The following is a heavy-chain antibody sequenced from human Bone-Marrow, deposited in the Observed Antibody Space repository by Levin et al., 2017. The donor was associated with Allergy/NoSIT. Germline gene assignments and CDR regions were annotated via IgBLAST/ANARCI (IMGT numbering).Heavy chain of an antibody. CDR2: ISGTGSST. CDR1: GFTFGSYA. V-gene: IGHV3-23*01. D-gene: IGHD6-13*01. Sequence: PGGSLRLSCAASGFTFGSYAMNWVRQAPGRGLEWVSVISGTGSSTYYADSVKGRFTISRDNARKTLYLQMNNLRDEDTAVYYCAKELAAVGYYYYGVDVWGQGTTVTVSS. CDR3: AKELAAVGYYYYGVDV. J-gene: IGHJ6*02.